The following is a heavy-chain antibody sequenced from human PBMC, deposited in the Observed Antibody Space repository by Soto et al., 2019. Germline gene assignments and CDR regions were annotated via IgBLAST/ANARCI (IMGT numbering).Heavy chain of an antibody. D-gene: IGHD3-9*01. Sequence: SETLSLTCTVSGGSISSGGYYWSWIRQHPGKGLEWIGYIYYSGSTYYNPSLKSRVTISVDTSKNQFSLKLSSVTAADTAVYYCARKRGLRYFDWLSNDYWGQGTLVTVSS. CDR3: ARKRGLRYFDWLSNDY. CDR2: IYYSGST. J-gene: IGHJ4*02. V-gene: IGHV4-31*03. CDR1: GGSISSGGYY.